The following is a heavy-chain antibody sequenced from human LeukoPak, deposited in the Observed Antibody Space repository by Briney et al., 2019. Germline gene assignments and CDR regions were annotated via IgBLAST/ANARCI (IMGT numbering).Heavy chain of an antibody. CDR3: AKDRTTRGDFTSGHDY. V-gene: IGHV1-69*06. J-gene: IGHJ4*02. CDR2: IIPMFHTA. D-gene: IGHD3-3*01. CDR1: GYTFTSYG. Sequence: GASVKVSCKASGYTFTSYGISWVRQAPGQGLEWMGGIIPMFHTAIYAQRFQGRVTITADKSTSTAYMELSSLRFEDTAVYYCAKDRTTRGDFTSGHDYWGQGTLVTVSS.